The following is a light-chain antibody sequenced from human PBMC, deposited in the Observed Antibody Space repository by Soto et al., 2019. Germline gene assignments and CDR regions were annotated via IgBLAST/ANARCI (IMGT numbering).Light chain of an antibody. Sequence: DFVMTQAPDSLAVSLGERATINCKSSQSVLYNSNNKNHLGWFQQKPGHPPKLLIYGASFRPSGVPDRFSGSGSGTDFTLTISSLQAEDVGVYYCQQYYSIPFTFGQGTKVDI. V-gene: IGKV4-1*01. J-gene: IGKJ2*01. CDR2: GAS. CDR1: QSVLYNSNNKNH. CDR3: QQYYSIPFT.